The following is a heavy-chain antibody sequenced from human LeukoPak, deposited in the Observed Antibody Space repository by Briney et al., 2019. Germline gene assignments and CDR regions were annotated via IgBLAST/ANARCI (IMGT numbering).Heavy chain of an antibody. CDR2: ISSSGSTK. J-gene: IGHJ5*02. CDR1: GFTFSSYE. D-gene: IGHD6-13*01. CDR3: AAASAFSSSWRS. Sequence: GGSLRLSCAASGFTFSSYEMNWVRQAPGKGLEWVSYISSSGSTKYYADSVKGRFTISRDNAKKSLFLQMNSLRAEDTAVYYCAAASAFSSSWRSWGQGTVVSVSS. V-gene: IGHV3-48*03.